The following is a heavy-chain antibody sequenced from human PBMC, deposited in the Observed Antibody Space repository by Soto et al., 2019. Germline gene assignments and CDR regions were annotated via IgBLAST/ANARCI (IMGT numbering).Heavy chain of an antibody. J-gene: IGHJ6*02. CDR3: ARNGYSSGWYDYYYYGMDV. V-gene: IGHV3-30-3*01. CDR2: ISYDGSNK. CDR1: GFTFSSYA. Sequence: LRLSCAASGFTFSSYAMHWVRQAPGKGPEWVAVISYDGSNKYYADSVKGRFTISRDNSKNTLYLQMNSLRAEDTAVYYCARNGYSSGWYDYYYYGMDVWGQGTTVTVSS. D-gene: IGHD6-19*01.